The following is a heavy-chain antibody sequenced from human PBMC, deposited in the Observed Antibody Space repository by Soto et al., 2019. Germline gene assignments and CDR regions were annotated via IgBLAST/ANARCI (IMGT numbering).Heavy chain of an antibody. CDR3: ARDLAVVTAIRDYYYYGMDV. Sequence: EVQLVESGGGLVQPGGSLRLSCAASGFTFSSYWMHWVRQAPGKGLVWVSRINSDGSSTSYADSVKGRFTISRDNAKNTLYLQMNSLRAEDTAVYYCARDLAVVTAIRDYYYYGMDVWGQGTTVTVSS. CDR1: GFTFSSYW. V-gene: IGHV3-74*01. CDR2: INSDGSST. D-gene: IGHD2-21*02. J-gene: IGHJ6*02.